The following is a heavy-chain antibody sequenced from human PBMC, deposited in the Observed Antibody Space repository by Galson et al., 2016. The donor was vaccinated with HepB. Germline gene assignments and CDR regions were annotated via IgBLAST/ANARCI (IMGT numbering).Heavy chain of an antibody. CDR1: GFTFGDYG. V-gene: IGHV3-49*03. Sequence: SLRLSCAGSGFTFGDYGMSWFRQAPGKGLEWVGFIGSKAYGGTTEYAASVKGRFTISRDDSKSIAYLQMNSLKTVDTGVYYWSRDGVWFVWGQGTTVTVSS. D-gene: IGHD3-10*01. CDR3: SRDGVWFV. CDR2: IGSKAYGGTT. J-gene: IGHJ6*02.